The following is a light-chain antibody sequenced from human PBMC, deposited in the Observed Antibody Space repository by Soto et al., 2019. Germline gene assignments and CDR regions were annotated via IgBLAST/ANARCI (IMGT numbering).Light chain of an antibody. CDR1: QSVSSK. V-gene: IGKV3-20*01. CDR3: PQYGSSPRT. Sequence: TQSPSTLSLTPGERATLSCRASQSVSSKLVWYQQKPGQAPRFLIYDASSRATGIPDRFSGSGSGTDFTLTISRLEPEDFAMYYCPQYGSSPRTFGQGTKVDIK. J-gene: IGKJ1*01. CDR2: DAS.